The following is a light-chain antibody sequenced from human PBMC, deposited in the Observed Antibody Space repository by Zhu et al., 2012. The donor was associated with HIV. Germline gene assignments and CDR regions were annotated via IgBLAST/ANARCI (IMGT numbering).Light chain of an antibody. CDR1: QNIGSG. V-gene: IGKV1-5*03. Sequence: DIQMTQSPSTLSTSIGDRVTITCRASQNIGSGLAWYQQKPGKAPKLLIYEASTLESGVPSRFSGSGSGTEFTLTISSLQAVDFATYHCQQYNSYSPGTFGQGTKVEIK. CDR2: EAS. J-gene: IGKJ1*01. CDR3: QQYNSYSPGT.